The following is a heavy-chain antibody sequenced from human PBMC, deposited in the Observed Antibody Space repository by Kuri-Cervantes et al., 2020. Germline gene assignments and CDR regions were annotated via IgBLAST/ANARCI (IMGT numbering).Heavy chain of an antibody. CDR1: GYTFTSYA. Sequence: SVKVSCKASGYTFTSYAISWVRQAPGQGLEWMGGIIPIFGTANYAQKFQGRVTITADESTSTAYMELSSLRSEDTAVYYCARGAVAGRLYNWFDPWGQGTLVTVSS. D-gene: IGHD6-19*01. CDR2: IIPIFGTA. J-gene: IGHJ5*02. CDR3: ARGAVAGRLYNWFDP. V-gene: IGHV1-69*13.